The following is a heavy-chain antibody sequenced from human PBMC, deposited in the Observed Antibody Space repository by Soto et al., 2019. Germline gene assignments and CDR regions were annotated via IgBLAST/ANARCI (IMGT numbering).Heavy chain of an antibody. J-gene: IGHJ4*02. CDR1: GFTLSNAW. CDR3: APNGNFDY. D-gene: IGHD2-8*01. Sequence: EVQLVESGGGLVKPGGALRLSCAASGFTLSNAWVSWVRQAPGKGLEWVGRIKNKIEGGTTDYAAPVKGRFSISRDDSKNMLSLQIYSLITADTAVYYCAPNGNFDYGGQGTLVTVSS. CDR2: IKNKIEGGTT. V-gene: IGHV3-15*01.